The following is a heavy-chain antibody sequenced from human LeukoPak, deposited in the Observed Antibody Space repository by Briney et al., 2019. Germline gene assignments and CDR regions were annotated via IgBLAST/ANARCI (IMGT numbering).Heavy chain of an antibody. V-gene: IGHV3-48*01. Sequence: GGSLRLSCAASGFTFSSYSMNWVRQAPGKGLEWVSYISSSSTIYYADSVKGRFTISRDNAKNSLYLQMNSLRAEDTAVYYCARIIVVVVAATSARDAFDIWGQGTMVTVSS. CDR1: GFTFSSYS. J-gene: IGHJ3*02. D-gene: IGHD2-15*01. CDR3: ARIIVVVVAATSARDAFDI. CDR2: ISSSSTI.